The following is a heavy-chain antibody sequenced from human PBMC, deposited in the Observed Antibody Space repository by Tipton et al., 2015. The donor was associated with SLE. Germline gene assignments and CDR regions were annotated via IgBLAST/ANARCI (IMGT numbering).Heavy chain of an antibody. CDR2: IYTPGST. Sequence: TLSLTCTVSGGSISSGSYYWSWIRKPAGKGLEWIGHIYTPGSTNYNPSLKSRVTISVDTSKNQFSLKLSSVTAADTAVYYCARVYPNYGDYEYFQHWGQGTLVTVSS. D-gene: IGHD4-17*01. V-gene: IGHV4-61*09. CDR1: GGSISSGSYY. J-gene: IGHJ1*01. CDR3: ARVYPNYGDYEYFQH.